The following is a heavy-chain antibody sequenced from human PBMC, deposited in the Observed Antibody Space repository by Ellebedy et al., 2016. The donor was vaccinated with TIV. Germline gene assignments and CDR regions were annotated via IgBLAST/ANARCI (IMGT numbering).Heavy chain of an antibody. D-gene: IGHD1-14*01. CDR3: TGAITGGGY. V-gene: IGHV3-73*01. J-gene: IGHJ4*02. CDR1: GFIFSDSA. Sequence: GESLKISCAASGFIFSDSAIYWVRQASGKGLEWVGRIRQRTNSYATEYAASVKGRFTISRDDSKNTAYLQMNSLKIEDTAVYYCTGAITGGGYWGQGTLVTVSS. CDR2: IRQRTNSYAT.